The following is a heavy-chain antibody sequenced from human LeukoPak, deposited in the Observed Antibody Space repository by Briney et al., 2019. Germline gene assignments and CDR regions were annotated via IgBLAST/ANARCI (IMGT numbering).Heavy chain of an antibody. D-gene: IGHD1-26*01. CDR2: IYTSGST. Sequence: TSETLSLTCTVSGGSVSSGNYYWTWIRQPAGKGLEWIGRIYTSGSTNYNPSLKSRVTISIDASKNQFSLRLSSVTAADTAVYYCTKGGELMNYWGQGTLVTVSS. CDR3: TKGGELMNY. J-gene: IGHJ4*02. CDR1: GGSVSSGNYY. V-gene: IGHV4-61*02.